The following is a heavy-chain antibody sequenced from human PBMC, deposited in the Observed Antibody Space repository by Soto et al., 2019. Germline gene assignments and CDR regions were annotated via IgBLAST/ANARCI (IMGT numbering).Heavy chain of an antibody. Sequence: SETRSLTCSVSGGSVSRGSYYWIWIRQPPGKVLEWIGYIYYSGSTNYNPSLKSRVTISVDTSKNQFSLKLSSVTAADMAVYYCARVGYDCSSTSCYTNWFDPWGQGTLVTVSS. CDR1: GGSVSRGSYY. CDR3: ARVGYDCSSTSCYTNWFDP. D-gene: IGHD2-2*02. CDR2: IYYSGST. V-gene: IGHV4-61*01. J-gene: IGHJ5*02.